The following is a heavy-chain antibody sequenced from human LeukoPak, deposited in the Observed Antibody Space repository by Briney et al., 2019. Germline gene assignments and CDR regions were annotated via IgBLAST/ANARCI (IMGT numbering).Heavy chain of an antibody. CDR2: MYYSGST. J-gene: IGHJ4*02. CDR3: ARVSGSYALYYFDY. D-gene: IGHD1-26*01. Sequence: SETLSLTCAVYGGSFSNYYWSWIRQSPGKGLEWIGYMYYSGSTNYNPSLKSRVTISVDTSKNQFSLKLTSVTAADTAVYYCARVSGSYALYYFDYWGQGTLVTVSS. V-gene: IGHV4-59*01. CDR1: GGSFSNYY.